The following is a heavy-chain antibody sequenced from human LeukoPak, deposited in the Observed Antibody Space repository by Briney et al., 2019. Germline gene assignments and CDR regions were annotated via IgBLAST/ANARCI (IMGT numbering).Heavy chain of an antibody. CDR3: AREGTAGTSIY. J-gene: IGHJ4*02. D-gene: IGHD6-13*01. CDR2: FDREDNKS. CDR1: GYTFTSYA. Sequence: GASVKVSCKASGYTFTSYAMNWVRQAPGKGLEWMGGFDREDNKSMYAQKLEGRLSITEDTSTDTVYMELSSLRSDDTAVYYCAREGTAGTSIYWGQGTLVTVSS. V-gene: IGHV1-24*01.